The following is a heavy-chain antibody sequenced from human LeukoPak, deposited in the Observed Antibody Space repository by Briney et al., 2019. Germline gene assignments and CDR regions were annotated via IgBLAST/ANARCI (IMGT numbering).Heavy chain of an antibody. J-gene: IGHJ4*02. CDR2: ISAYNGNT. Sequence: ASVRVSCKASGYTFTSYGISWVRQAPGQGLEWMGWISAYNGNTNYAQKLQGRVTMTTDTSTSTAYMELRSLRSDDTAVYYCARGPYSSGWEPKYYFDYWGQGTLVTVSS. V-gene: IGHV1-18*01. D-gene: IGHD6-19*01. CDR1: GYTFTSYG. CDR3: ARGPYSSGWEPKYYFDY.